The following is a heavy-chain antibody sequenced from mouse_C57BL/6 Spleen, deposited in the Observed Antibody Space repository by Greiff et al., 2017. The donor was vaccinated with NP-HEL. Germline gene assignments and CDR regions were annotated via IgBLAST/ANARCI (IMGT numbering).Heavy chain of an antibody. CDR2: ISDGGSYT. D-gene: IGHD2-12*01. CDR3: ARDYDGYYYAMDY. CDR1: GFTFSSYA. V-gene: IGHV5-4*01. J-gene: IGHJ4*01. Sequence: EVQLVESGGGLVKPGGSLKLSCAASGFTFSSYAMSWVRQTPEKRLEWVATISDGGSYTYSPDNVKGRFTISRDNAKNNLYLQMSHLKSEDTAMYYCARDYDGYYYAMDYWGQGTSVTVSS.